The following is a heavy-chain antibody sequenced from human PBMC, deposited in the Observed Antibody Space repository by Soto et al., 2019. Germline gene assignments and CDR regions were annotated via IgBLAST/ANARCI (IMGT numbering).Heavy chain of an antibody. V-gene: IGHV3-23*01. D-gene: IGHD6-13*01. J-gene: IGHJ4*02. Sequence: LRLSCAASGFTFSSYAMSWVRQAPGKGLEWVSVISGSGGSTHYADSVKGRFTISRDNSKNTLYLQMNSLRAEDTAVYYCAKVVAAAGISYWGQGTLVTVSS. CDR2: ISGSGGST. CDR3: AKVVAAAGISY. CDR1: GFTFSSYA.